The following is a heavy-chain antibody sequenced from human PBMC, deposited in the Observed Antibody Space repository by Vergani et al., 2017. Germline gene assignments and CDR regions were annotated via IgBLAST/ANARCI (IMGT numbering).Heavy chain of an antibody. V-gene: IGHV4-59*01. J-gene: IGHJ5*02. CDR3: GRVADFYGLGSRLLDL. D-gene: IGHD3-10*01. Sequence: QVRLQESGPGLVKPSETLSLTCSVSGRSMSGYYWSWIRQPPGKELEWIGYMYHSGSTNYNPSLETRVTISGDTSKNQFSLKLNSVTAADTAVYYCGRVADFYGLGSRLLDLWVQGILVTVSS. CDR2: MYHSGST. CDR1: GRSMSGYY.